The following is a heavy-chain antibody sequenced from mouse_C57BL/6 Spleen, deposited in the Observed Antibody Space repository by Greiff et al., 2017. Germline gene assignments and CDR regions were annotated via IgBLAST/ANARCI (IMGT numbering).Heavy chain of an antibody. J-gene: IGHJ3*01. Sequence: QVQLQQSGPELVKPGASVKISCKASGYEFSSSWMNWVKQRPGKGLEWIGRIYPGDGETTSNGKFKGKATLTADKSSSTAYMQLSSRTSEDSAVYFCARETTEAWFAYWGQGTLVTVSA. CDR2: IYPGDGET. V-gene: IGHV1-82*01. CDR1: GYEFSSSW. D-gene: IGHD1-1*01. CDR3: ARETTEAWFAY.